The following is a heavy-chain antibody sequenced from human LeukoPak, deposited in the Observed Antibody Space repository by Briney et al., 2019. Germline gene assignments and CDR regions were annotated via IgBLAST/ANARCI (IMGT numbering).Heavy chain of an antibody. J-gene: IGHJ4*02. CDR3: AGAPGTVTPDY. D-gene: IGHD4-17*01. Sequence: PGGSLRLSCAASGFTFSSYAMSWVRQAPGKGLEWVSGMSGSGGSTYYADSVKGRFTISGDNAKKSLYLQMNSLRAEDTAVYYCAGAPGTVTPDYWGQGTLVTVSS. CDR2: MSGSGGST. CDR1: GFTFSSYA. V-gene: IGHV3-23*01.